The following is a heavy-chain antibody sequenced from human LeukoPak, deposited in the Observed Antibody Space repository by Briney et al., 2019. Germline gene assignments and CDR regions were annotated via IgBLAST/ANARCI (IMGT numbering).Heavy chain of an antibody. J-gene: IGHJ5*02. CDR1: GYTLTGYY. CDR3: ARDLVVVPAARVQNWFDP. CDR2: INPHSGGT. Sequence: ASVKVSCKASGYTLTGYYMHWVRQAPGQGLECMGWINPHSGGTNYAQKFQGRVTMTRDTSVSTAYMELSRLRSDDTAVYYCARDLVVVPAARVQNWFDPWGQGTLVTVSS. V-gene: IGHV1-2*02. D-gene: IGHD2-2*01.